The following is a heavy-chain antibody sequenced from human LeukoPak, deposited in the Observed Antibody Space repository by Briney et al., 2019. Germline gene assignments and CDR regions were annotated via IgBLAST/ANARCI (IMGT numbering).Heavy chain of an antibody. CDR3: ARVVVGAPLDY. D-gene: IGHD1-26*01. V-gene: IGHV1-2*02. CDR1: GYTFTGYY. Sequence: ASVKVSCKASGYTFTGYYMHWVRQAPGQGLEWMGWINPNSGGTNYAQKFQGRVTITADESTSTAYMELSSLRSEDTAVYYCARVVVGAPLDYWGQGTLVTVSS. CDR2: INPNSGGT. J-gene: IGHJ4*02.